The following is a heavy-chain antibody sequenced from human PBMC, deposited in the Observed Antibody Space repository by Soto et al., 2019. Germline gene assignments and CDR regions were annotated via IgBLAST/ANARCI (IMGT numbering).Heavy chain of an antibody. CDR2: ISAYNGNT. V-gene: IGHV1-18*01. CDR1: CYTFTSYG. J-gene: IGHJ4*02. Sequence: GASVKVSCKAPCYTFTSYGISLLRHSTGQWLECILLISAYNGNTNYAQKLQGRVTMTTDTSTSTAYMELRSLRSDDTAVYYCARDRDGYDYIWGSYRYMEVYYFDYWGQGTLVTVSS. D-gene: IGHD3-16*02. CDR3: ARDRDGYDYIWGSYRYMEVYYFDY.